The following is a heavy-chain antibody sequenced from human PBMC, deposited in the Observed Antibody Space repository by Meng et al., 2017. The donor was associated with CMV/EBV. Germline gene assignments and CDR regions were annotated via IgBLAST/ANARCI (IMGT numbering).Heavy chain of an antibody. Sequence: GESLKISCAASGFTFSSYSMNWVRQAPGKGLEWVSSISSSSSYIYYADSGKGRFTISRDNAKNSLYLQMNSLRAEDTAVYYCAREGTRGYSYGYGWHYYYGMDVWGQGTTVTVSS. CDR1: GFTFSSYS. D-gene: IGHD5-18*01. V-gene: IGHV3-21*01. CDR2: ISSSSSYI. J-gene: IGHJ6*02. CDR3: AREGTRGYSYGYGWHYYYGMDV.